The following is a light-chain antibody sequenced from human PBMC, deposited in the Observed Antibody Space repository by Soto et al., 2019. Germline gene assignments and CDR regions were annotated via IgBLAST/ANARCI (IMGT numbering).Light chain of an antibody. CDR3: LQYASSLYT. V-gene: IGKV3-20*01. Sequence: EIVLTQSPGTLSLSPGERSTLSCRASQSLSSSYLAWYQQKPGQAPRLLIYGAYNRATGIPDRFSVSGSGTDFTLTISRLEPEDFAVYFCLQYASSLYTFGQGTKLEIK. CDR1: QSLSSSY. CDR2: GAY. J-gene: IGKJ2*01.